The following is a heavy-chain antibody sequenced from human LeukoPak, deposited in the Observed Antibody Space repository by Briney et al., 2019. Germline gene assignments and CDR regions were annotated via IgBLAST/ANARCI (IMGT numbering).Heavy chain of an antibody. CDR3: TKEDRHLVCAH. J-gene: IGHJ1*01. CDR2: ITGSAKST. V-gene: IGHV3-23*01. Sequence: GGSERLSCEASGCTFASHAMGGVRQAPGKGLEWVSSITGSAKSTYYADAVRGRATISRDNSSNTVDLQLTSLRVEDTATYYCTKEDRHLVCAHWG. D-gene: IGHD5/OR15-5a*01. CDR1: GCTFASHA.